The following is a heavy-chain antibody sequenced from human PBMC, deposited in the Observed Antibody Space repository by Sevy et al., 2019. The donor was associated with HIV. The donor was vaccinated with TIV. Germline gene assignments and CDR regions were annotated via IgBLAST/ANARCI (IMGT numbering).Heavy chain of an antibody. CDR3: ARSGIRRGSPVDY. V-gene: IGHV4-30-2*01. CDR2: IYQSGST. CDR1: GGSISSGGYS. D-gene: IGHD1-26*01. J-gene: IGHJ4*02. Sequence: SETLSLTCAVSGGSISSGGYSWSWIRQPPGKGLEWIGYIYQSGSTYYNPSLKSRVTISVDRSKNQFSLKLSSVTAADTAVYYCARSGIRRGSPVDYWGQGTLVTVSS.